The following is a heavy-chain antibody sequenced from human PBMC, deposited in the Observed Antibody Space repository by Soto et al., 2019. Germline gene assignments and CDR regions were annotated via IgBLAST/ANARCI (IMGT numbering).Heavy chain of an antibody. CDR1: GYTFTSYD. V-gene: IGHV1-8*01. CDR2: MNPNSGNT. CDR3: ARGHEFITIFGVFRDYYCYGMYV. D-gene: IGHD3-3*01. J-gene: IGHJ6*02. Sequence: ASVKVACKASGYTFTSYDINWVRQATGQGLEWMGWMNPNSGNTGYAQKFQGRVTMTRNTSISTAYMQLSSLRSEDTAVYYCARGHEFITIFGVFRDYYCYGMYVCGQRTTVTVSS.